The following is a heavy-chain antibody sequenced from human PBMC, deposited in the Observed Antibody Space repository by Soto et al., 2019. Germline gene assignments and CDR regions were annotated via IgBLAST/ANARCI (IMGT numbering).Heavy chain of an antibody. J-gene: IGHJ6*02. CDR1: GGTFSSYA. V-gene: IGHV1-69*12. CDR3: ARVETQRYYYGMDV. Sequence: QVQLVQSGAEVKKPGSSVKVSCKASGGTFSSYAISWVRQAPGQGLEWMGGIIPIFRTADYAQKFQGRVTSXAXEXXSTAYMELSSLRSEDTAVYYCARVETQRYYYGMDVWGQGATVTVSS. CDR2: IIPIFRTA. D-gene: IGHD2-15*01.